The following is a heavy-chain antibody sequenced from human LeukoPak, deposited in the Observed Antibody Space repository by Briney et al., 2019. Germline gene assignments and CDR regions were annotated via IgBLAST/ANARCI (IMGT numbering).Heavy chain of an antibody. CDR3: AKLVAVAAH. Sequence: GGSLRLSCSASGFTFSSYAMHWVRQAPGKGLECVSAINSDGDRTYYVDSVKGRFTISRDNSKNTLYLQMNSLRAEDTAVYYCAKLVAVAAHWGQGTLVTVSS. CDR2: INSDGDRT. V-gene: IGHV3-64*04. D-gene: IGHD6-19*01. CDR1: GFTFSSYA. J-gene: IGHJ4*02.